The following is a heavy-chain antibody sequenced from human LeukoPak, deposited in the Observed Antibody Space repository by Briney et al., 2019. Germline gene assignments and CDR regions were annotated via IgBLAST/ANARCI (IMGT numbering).Heavy chain of an antibody. CDR2: ISSSGSTI. Sequence: PGGSLRLSCAASGFTFSSYGMHWVRQAPGKGLEWVSYISSSGSTIYYADSVKGRFTISRDNAKNSLYLQMNSLRAEDTAVYYCARDQFLGAKGGDYWGQGTLVTVSS. D-gene: IGHD3-16*01. CDR1: GFTFSSYG. V-gene: IGHV3-48*04. J-gene: IGHJ4*02. CDR3: ARDQFLGAKGGDY.